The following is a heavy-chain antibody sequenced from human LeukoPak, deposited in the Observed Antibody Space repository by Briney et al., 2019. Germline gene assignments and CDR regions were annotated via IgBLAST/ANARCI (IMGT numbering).Heavy chain of an antibody. CDR3: ASLKRLYYYDSSGYHDY. Sequence: PSETLSLTCTVSGGSISSYYWSWIRQPPGKGLEWIGYIYYSGSTNYNPSLKSRVTISVDTSKNQFSLKLSSVTAADTAVYYCASLKRLYYYDSSGYHDYWGQGTLVTVSS. D-gene: IGHD3-22*01. J-gene: IGHJ4*02. CDR1: GGSISSYY. CDR2: IYYSGST. V-gene: IGHV4-59*08.